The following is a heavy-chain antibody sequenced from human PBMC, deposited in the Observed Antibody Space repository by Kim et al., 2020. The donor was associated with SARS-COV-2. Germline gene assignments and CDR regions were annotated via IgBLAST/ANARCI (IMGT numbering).Heavy chain of an antibody. D-gene: IGHD3-10*01. CDR3: ATVLLWFGERRYDI. Sequence: AQKFQGRVTMTEDTSTDTAYMELSSLRSEDTAVYYCATVLLWFGERRYDIWGQGTMVTVSS. V-gene: IGHV1-24*01. J-gene: IGHJ3*02.